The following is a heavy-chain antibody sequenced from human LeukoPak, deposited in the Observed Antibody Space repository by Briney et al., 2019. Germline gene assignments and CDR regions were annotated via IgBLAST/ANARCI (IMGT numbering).Heavy chain of an antibody. D-gene: IGHD3-22*01. CDR2: IRSDGSDT. V-gene: IGHV3-74*01. J-gene: IGHJ3*02. CDR1: GFTFSDTW. CDR3: ARVGPSSYYYDSSAYSDAFDI. Sequence: GGSLRLSCAASGFTFSDTWMHWVRQAPGEGLVWVSRIRSDGSDTRYAESVKGRFTISRDNVKNSLYLQMNSLRAEDTAVYYCARVGPSSYYYDSSAYSDAFDIWGQGTMVTVSS.